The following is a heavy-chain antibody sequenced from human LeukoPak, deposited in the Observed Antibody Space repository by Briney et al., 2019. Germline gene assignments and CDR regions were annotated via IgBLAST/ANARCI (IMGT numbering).Heavy chain of an antibody. V-gene: IGHV4-59*11. CDR1: GGSISSHF. Sequence: SETLSLTCTVSGGSISSHFWSWIRQPPGKGLEWTGYIHYTGSTNYNPSLKSRVTMSVDTSKNQFSLKLSSVTAADTAVYYCARDGYSGSSLFDYWGQGTLVTVSS. CDR2: IHYTGST. CDR3: ARDGYSGSSLFDY. J-gene: IGHJ4*02. D-gene: IGHD1-26*01.